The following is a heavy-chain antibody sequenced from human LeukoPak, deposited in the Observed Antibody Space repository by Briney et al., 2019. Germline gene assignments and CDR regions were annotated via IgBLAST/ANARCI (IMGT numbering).Heavy chain of an antibody. CDR1: GFTFSTFH. CDR2: INYHSQPT. CDR3: AKRAAAGTVGDAFDI. V-gene: IGHV3-23*01. Sequence: GGSLRLSCTASGFTFSTFHMHWVRQAPGKGLEWVSYINYHSQPTYYADSVKGRFTISRDNSKNTLYLQMNSLRAEDTAVYYCAKRAAAGTVGDAFDIWGQGTMVTVSS. J-gene: IGHJ3*02. D-gene: IGHD6-13*01.